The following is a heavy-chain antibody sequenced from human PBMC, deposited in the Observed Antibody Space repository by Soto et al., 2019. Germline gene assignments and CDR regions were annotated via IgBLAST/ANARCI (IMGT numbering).Heavy chain of an antibody. Sequence: GESLKISCKGSGYSFSTFSIGWVRQMPGKGLEWMGNIFSGDSNTRYSSSFQGQVTISADKSVSTAYLQWSSLKASDTAMYYCATWPSSSWFDYWGQGTLVTVSS. J-gene: IGHJ4*02. V-gene: IGHV5-51*01. CDR1: GYSFSTFS. D-gene: IGHD6-13*01. CDR3: ATWPSSSWFDY. CDR2: IFSGDSNT.